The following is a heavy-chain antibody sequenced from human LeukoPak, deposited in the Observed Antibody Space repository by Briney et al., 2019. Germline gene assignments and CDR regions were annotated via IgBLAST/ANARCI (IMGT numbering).Heavy chain of an antibody. Sequence: PSETLSLTCTVSGGSISSGGYYWSWIRQPPGKGLEWIGYIYHSGSTYYNPSLKSRVTISVDRSKNQFSLKLSSVTAVDTAVYYCASGIVVVPAAIRIHFDYWGQGTLVTVSS. CDR3: ASGIVVVPAAIRIHFDY. D-gene: IGHD2-2*02. V-gene: IGHV4-30-2*01. CDR1: GGSISSGGYY. CDR2: IYHSGST. J-gene: IGHJ4*02.